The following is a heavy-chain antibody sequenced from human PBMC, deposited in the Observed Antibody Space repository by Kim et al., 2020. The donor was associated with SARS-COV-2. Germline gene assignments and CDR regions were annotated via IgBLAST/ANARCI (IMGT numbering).Heavy chain of an antibody. CDR3: ARLRITIFGVVIGMDV. D-gene: IGHD3-3*01. V-gene: IGHV1-69*02. Sequence: KFQGRVTITADKSTSTAYMELSSLRSEDTAVYYCARLRITIFGVVIGMDVWGQGTTVTVSS. J-gene: IGHJ6*02.